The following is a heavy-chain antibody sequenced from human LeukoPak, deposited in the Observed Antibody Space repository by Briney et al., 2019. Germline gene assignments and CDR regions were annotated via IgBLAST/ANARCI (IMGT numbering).Heavy chain of an antibody. CDR3: ARDLGSDFWSGHDAFDI. J-gene: IGHJ3*02. V-gene: IGHV4-39*07. CDR2: IYYSGST. CDR1: GGSISSRSYY. Sequence: SETLSLTCTVSGGSISSRSYYWGWIRQPPGKGLEWIGSIYYSGSTYYNPSLKSRVTISVDTSKNQFSLKLRSVTAADTAVYYCARDLGSDFWSGHDAFDIWGQGTMVTVSS. D-gene: IGHD3-3*01.